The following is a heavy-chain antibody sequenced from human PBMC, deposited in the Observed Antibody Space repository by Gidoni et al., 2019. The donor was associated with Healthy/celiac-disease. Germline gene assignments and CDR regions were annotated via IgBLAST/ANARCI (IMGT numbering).Heavy chain of an antibody. Sequence: QVQLVESGGGVVQPGRSLRLSCAASGFTFSSYGRHGVRQAPGKGREWVAVIWYDGSNKYYADSVKGRFTISRDNSKNTLYLQMNSLRAEDTAVYYCARELVVPAAPTDYYYYGMDVWGQGTTVTVSS. CDR2: IWYDGSNK. D-gene: IGHD2-2*01. J-gene: IGHJ6*02. V-gene: IGHV3-33*01. CDR3: ARELVVPAAPTDYYYYGMDV. CDR1: GFTFSSYG.